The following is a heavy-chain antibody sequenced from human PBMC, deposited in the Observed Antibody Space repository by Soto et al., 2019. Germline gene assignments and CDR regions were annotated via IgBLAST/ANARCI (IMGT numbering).Heavy chain of an antibody. CDR1: GFSLSTVGMH. D-gene: IGHD4-4*01. V-gene: IGHV2-70*04. CDR2: IDWDDDK. CDR3: ARMTTTHSFAF. Sequence: SGPTLVNPTQTLTLTCTLSGFSLSTVGMHVSWIRQPPGKALEWLARIDWDDDKWYSPSLKTRLTISKDTSKNRVVLTVTNMDPVDTATYYCARMTTTHSFAFWGQGTLVTVYS. J-gene: IGHJ4*02.